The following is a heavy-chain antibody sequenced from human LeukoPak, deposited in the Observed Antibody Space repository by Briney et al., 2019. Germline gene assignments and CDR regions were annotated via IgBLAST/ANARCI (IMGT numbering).Heavy chain of an antibody. J-gene: IGHJ4*02. D-gene: IGHD3-9*01. V-gene: IGHV3-7*01. CDR3: ARDPADYDILTGYYKTRYFDY. Sequence: GSLRLSCAASGFTFSDYYMSWVRQAPGKGLEWVANIKQDGSEKYYVDSVKGRFTISRDNAKNSPYLQMNSLRAEDTAVYYCARDPADYDILTGYYKTRYFDYWGQGTLVTVSS. CDR1: GFTFSDYY. CDR2: IKQDGSEK.